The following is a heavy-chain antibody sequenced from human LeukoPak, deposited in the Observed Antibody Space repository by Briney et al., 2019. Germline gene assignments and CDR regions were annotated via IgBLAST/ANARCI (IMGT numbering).Heavy chain of an antibody. CDR3: ARGDRAVAGAWGWFDP. V-gene: IGHV4-4*07. CDR2: IYASGGT. Sequence: SETLSLTCTVSGGSITSYYWSWIRQPAGKGPEWIGRIYASGGTNYNPSLKSRVTMSVDTSKNQFSLRLNSVTAADTAVYYCARGDRAVAGAWGWFDPGAREHWSPSPQ. CDR1: GGSITSYY. J-gene: IGHJ5*02. D-gene: IGHD6-19*01.